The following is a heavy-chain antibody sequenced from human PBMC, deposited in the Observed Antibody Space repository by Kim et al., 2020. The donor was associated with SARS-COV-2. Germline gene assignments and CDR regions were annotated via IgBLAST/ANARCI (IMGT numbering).Heavy chain of an antibody. CDR2: VSSKPYGGTN. CDR1: GFISGDYV. J-gene: IGHJ4*02. CDR3: ARTAIWDMHFFDY. Sequence: SLRLSCSVSGFISGDYVMSWVRQAPGKGLEWVGFVSSKPYGGTNEYAASVKGRFSISRDDSNNIAYLQMNSLKTEDTAVYYCARTAIWDMHFFDYWGRGTRVTVSS. V-gene: IGHV3-49*04. D-gene: IGHD2-21*02.